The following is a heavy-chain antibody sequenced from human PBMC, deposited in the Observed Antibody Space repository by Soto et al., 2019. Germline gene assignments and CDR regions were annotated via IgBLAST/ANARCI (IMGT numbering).Heavy chain of an antibody. Sequence: GGSLRLSCAASGFTFDDYAMHWVRQAPGKGLEWVSGISWNSGSIGYADSVKGRFTISRDNAKNSLYLQMNSLRAEDTALYYCAKEGYCRSTSCYGRYYYGMDVWGQGTTVTVSS. CDR2: ISWNSGSI. CDR1: GFTFDDYA. V-gene: IGHV3-9*01. J-gene: IGHJ6*02. D-gene: IGHD2-2*01. CDR3: AKEGYCRSTSCYGRYYYGMDV.